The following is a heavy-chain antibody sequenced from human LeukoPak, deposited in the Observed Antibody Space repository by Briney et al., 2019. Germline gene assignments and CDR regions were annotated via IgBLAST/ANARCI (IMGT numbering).Heavy chain of an antibody. Sequence: PSETLSLTCAVYGGSFSGYYWSWIRQPPGKGLEWIGEINHSGSTNYNPSLKSRVTISVDTSRNQFSLKLSSVTAADTAVYYCARGPYYYGSGSYYRVRSYFDYWGQGTLVTVSS. CDR1: GGSFSGYY. CDR2: INHSGST. J-gene: IGHJ4*02. CDR3: ARGPYYYGSGSYYRVRSYFDY. V-gene: IGHV4-34*01. D-gene: IGHD3-10*01.